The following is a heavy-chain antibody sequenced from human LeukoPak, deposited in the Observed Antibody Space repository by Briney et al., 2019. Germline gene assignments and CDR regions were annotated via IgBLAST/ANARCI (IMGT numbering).Heavy chain of an antibody. Sequence: PGGSLRLSCAASGFTFSSYWMHWVRQAPGKGLVWVSRINGDGGSTTYADSVKGRFTISRDNAKNTLYLQINSLRAEDTAVYYCARDRATAMFDYWAQGTLVTVSS. CDR1: GFTFSSYW. V-gene: IGHV3-74*01. CDR2: INGDGGST. J-gene: IGHJ4*02. CDR3: ARDRATAMFDY. D-gene: IGHD5-18*01.